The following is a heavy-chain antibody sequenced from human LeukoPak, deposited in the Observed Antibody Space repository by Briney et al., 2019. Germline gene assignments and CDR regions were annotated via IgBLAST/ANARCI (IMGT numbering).Heavy chain of an antibody. D-gene: IGHD6-6*01. CDR3: ARDKLHSYYFDY. V-gene: IGHV3-23*01. J-gene: IGHJ4*02. CDR1: RFTFSSYS. Sequence: PGGSLRLSCAASRFTFSSYSMGWVRQAPGKGLEWVSAITDSGGDTFYADSVKGRFTISRDNSKNTLYLQMNTLRAEDTAVYYCARDKLHSYYFDYWGQGTLVTVSS. CDR2: ITDSGGDT.